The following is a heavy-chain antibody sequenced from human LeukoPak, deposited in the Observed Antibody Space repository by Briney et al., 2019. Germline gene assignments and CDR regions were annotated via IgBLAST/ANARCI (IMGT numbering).Heavy chain of an antibody. D-gene: IGHD2-15*01. CDR2: ISAYNGNT. J-gene: IGHJ4*02. Sequence: EASVTLSCKASGYSFTSYGISWVRQAPGQGLEWMGWISAYNGNTNYAQKLQGRVTMTTDTSTSTAYMELRSLRSDDTAVYYCARADIVVVVAADYYFDYWGQGTLVTVSS. V-gene: IGHV1-18*01. CDR3: ARADIVVVVAADYYFDY. CDR1: GYSFTSYG.